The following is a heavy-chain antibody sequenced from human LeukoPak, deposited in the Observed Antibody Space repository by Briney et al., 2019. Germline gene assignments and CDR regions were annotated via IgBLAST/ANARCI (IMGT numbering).Heavy chain of an antibody. Sequence: GGSLRLSCAASGLTFTSFGMHWVRQAPGKGLEWVAVIWYDGGNKYYADSVKGRFTISRDNSKNTLYLQMNSLRAEDTAVYYCARDTDYYESSGIIDYWGQGTLVTVSS. J-gene: IGHJ4*02. V-gene: IGHV3-33*01. CDR2: IWYDGGNK. D-gene: IGHD3-22*01. CDR3: ARDTDYYESSGIIDY. CDR1: GLTFTSFG.